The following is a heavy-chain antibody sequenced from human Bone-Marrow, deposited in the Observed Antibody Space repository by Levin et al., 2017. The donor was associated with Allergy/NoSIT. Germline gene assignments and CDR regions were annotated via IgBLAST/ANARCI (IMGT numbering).Heavy chain of an antibody. D-gene: IGHD5-18*01. Sequence: GGSLRLSCAASGFTFSSYSMNWVRQAPGKGLEWVSYISSSSSTIYYADSVKGRFTISRDNAKNSLYLQMNSLRAEDTAVYYCARVFVDTAMIYYYGMDVWGQGTTVTVSS. CDR2: ISSSSSTI. CDR3: ARVFVDTAMIYYYGMDV. J-gene: IGHJ6*02. CDR1: GFTFSSYS. V-gene: IGHV3-48*04.